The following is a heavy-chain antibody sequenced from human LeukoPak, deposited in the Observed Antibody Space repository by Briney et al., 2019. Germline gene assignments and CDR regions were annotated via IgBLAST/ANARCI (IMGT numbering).Heavy chain of an antibody. J-gene: IGHJ6*03. CDR2: ISSSSSTI. D-gene: IGHD3-10*01. V-gene: IGHV3-48*01. CDR3: ARGSMVRGVIIPYYYYYYMDV. CDR1: GFTFSSYS. Sequence: GGSLRLSCAASGFTFSSYSMNWVRQAPGKGLEWVSYISSSSSTIYYADSVKGRFTISRDNAKNSLYLQMNSLRAEDTAVYYCARGSMVRGVIIPYYYYYYMDVWGKGTTVTISS.